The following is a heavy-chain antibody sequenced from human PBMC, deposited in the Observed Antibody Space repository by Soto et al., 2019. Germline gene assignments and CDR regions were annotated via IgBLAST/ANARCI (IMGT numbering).Heavy chain of an antibody. CDR3: GRDLGSYGMDV. CDR2: IYYSGST. J-gene: IGHJ6*01. V-gene: IGHV4-30-4*01. Sequence: SETMWVSCTFSLGSISMGDYYQSWIRQPPGKGLEWIGYIYYSGSTYYNPSLKSRVTISVDTSKNQFSLKLSSVPAADPAVYYCGRDLGSYGMDVCGQGTTVTGCS. CDR1: LGSISMGDYY.